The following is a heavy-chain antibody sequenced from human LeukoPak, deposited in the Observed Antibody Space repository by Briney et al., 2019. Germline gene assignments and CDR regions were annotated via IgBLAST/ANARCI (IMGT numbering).Heavy chain of an antibody. V-gene: IGHV3-21*01. CDR3: ARVGYGDYYFDY. CDR1: GFTFSSYS. J-gene: IGHJ4*02. D-gene: IGHD4-17*01. CDR2: ISSSSSYI. Sequence: PGGSLRLSFSASGFTFSSYSMNWVRQAPGKGLEWVSSISSSSSYIYYADSVKGRFTISRDNAKNSLYLQMNSLRAEDTAVYYCARVGYGDYYFDYWGQGTLVTVSS.